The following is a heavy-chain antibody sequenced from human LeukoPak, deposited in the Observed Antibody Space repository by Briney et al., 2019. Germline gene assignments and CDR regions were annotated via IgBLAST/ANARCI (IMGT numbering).Heavy chain of an antibody. V-gene: IGHV4-59*01. CDR3: ARSFLDYFTGPDYWRGYSSWLDP. D-gene: IGHD3-3*01. CDR1: GGSLISYY. J-gene: IGHJ5*02. Sequence: PSETLSLTCTVSGGSLISYYWNWIRQSPGKGLEWIGSISYSGSTDYNPSLKTGVTISIDTSRHQFSLKLTSVTAADTAFYFCARSFLDYFTGPDYWRGYSSWLDPWGQGALVTVSS. CDR2: ISYSGST.